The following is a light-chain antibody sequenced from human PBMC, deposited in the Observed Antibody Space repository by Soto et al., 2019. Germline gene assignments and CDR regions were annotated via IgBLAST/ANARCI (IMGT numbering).Light chain of an antibody. CDR2: GNS. V-gene: IGLV1-40*01. J-gene: IGLJ2*01. CDR3: QSYDSSLSTSV. Sequence: QPVLTQPPSVSGAPGQRVTISCIGSSSNIGAGYDVNWYQQLPGTAPKVLIYGNSNRPSGVPDRFSGSKSGASASLAITGLQAEDEADYYCQSYDSSLSTSVFGGGTKLTVL. CDR1: SSNIGAGYD.